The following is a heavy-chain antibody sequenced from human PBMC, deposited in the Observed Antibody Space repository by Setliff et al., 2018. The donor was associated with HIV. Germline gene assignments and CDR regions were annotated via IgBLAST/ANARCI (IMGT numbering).Heavy chain of an antibody. CDR1: GGSISSYY. CDR3: ARGRGVIKEKPFDE. J-gene: IGHJ4*02. Sequence: SETLSLTCTVSGGSISSYYWSWIRQPPGKGLEWIGYIYYSGSSNYNPSLKSRVTISVDTSKNQFSLRLSSVTAADTAVYYCARGRGVIKEKPFDEWGQGTLVTVSS. V-gene: IGHV4-59*01. CDR2: IYYSGSS. D-gene: IGHD3-10*01.